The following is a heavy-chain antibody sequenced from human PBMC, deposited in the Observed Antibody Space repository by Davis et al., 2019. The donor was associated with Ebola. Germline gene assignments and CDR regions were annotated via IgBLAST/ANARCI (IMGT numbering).Heavy chain of an antibody. CDR3: AVTPKYWYYFDY. CDR2: INSDESST. CDR1: GFTFSSYW. D-gene: IGHD4-23*01. J-gene: IGHJ4*02. Sequence: HTGGSLRLSCAASGFTFSSYWMHWVRQAPGKGLVWVSRINSDESSTSYADSVKGRFTISRDNAKNTLYLQMNSLRAEDTAVYYCAVTPKYWYYFDYWGQGTLVTVSS. V-gene: IGHV3-74*01.